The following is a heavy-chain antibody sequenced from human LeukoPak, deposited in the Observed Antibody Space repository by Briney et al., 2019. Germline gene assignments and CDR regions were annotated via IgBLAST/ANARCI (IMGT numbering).Heavy chain of an antibody. V-gene: IGHV3-23*01. D-gene: IGHD6-19*01. J-gene: IGHJ4*02. CDR1: GFTFNSYV. CDR2: IGGSSGRT. CDR3: AKDLVSGDWYWRGFDS. Sequence: PGGSLRLSCAASGFTFNSYVMSWVRQAPGKGVEWVSAIGGSSGRTYYADPVRGRFTISRDNSKNTVYLQLNSLRGEDTAVYYCAKDLVSGDWYWRGFDSWGQGTLVTVSS.